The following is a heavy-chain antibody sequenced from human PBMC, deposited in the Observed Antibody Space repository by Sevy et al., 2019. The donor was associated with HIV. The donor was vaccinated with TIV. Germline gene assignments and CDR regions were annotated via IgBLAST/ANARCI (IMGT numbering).Heavy chain of an antibody. J-gene: IGHJ5*02. V-gene: IGHV1-46*01. CDR3: AGLRACGGDCYYYDP. Sequence: ASVKVSCKASGYSFTSYEIHWVRQAPGQGLEWMGLINPSGGSTSSAEKFQGRVTMIRDTSTTTVYMELRGLRSEDTAVYFCAGLRACGGDCYYYDPWGQGNLVTVSS. D-gene: IGHD2-21*02. CDR1: GYSFTSYE. CDR2: INPSGGST.